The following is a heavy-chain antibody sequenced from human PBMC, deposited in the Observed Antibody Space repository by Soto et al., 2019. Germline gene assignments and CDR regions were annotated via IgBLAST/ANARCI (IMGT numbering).Heavy chain of an antibody. CDR2: IYYSGST. D-gene: IGHD3-22*01. V-gene: IGHV4-39*01. Sequence: QLQLQESGPGLVKPSETLSLTCTVSGGSISSSSYYWGWIRQPPGKGLEWIGSIYYSGSTYYNPSLKSRVTISVDTSKNPFSLKLSSVTAADTAVYYCARPGDYYDSSGYYPHWYFDLWGRGTLVTVSS. J-gene: IGHJ2*01. CDR3: ARPGDYYDSSGYYPHWYFDL. CDR1: GGSISSSSYY.